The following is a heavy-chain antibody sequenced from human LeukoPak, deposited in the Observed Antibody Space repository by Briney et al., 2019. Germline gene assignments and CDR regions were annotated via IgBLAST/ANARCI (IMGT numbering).Heavy chain of an antibody. J-gene: IGHJ4*02. CDR1: GFTFSSFA. Sequence: GGSLRLSCAASGFTFSSFAMNWVRQAPGKGLEWVSAISHSGGSTYYADSVKGRFTISRDNSKNTLYPQMNSLRAEDTAVYYCAKDLTRYHDSSGYYDYWGQGTLVTVSS. CDR2: ISHSGGST. V-gene: IGHV3-23*01. D-gene: IGHD3-22*01. CDR3: AKDLTRYHDSSGYYDY.